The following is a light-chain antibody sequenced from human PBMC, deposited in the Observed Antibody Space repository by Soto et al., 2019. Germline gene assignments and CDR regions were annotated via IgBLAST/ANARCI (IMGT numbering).Light chain of an antibody. V-gene: IGKV4-1*01. Sequence: DIVMTQSPDSLAVSLGERATINCKSSQSVLYSSNNKNYLAWYQHKPGQPPKLLIYWASTRESGVPDRFSGSGSGTDFPLTISSLQAEDVAVYYCQQYFRPWTFGQGTKVEIK. CDR3: QQYFRPWT. J-gene: IGKJ1*01. CDR2: WAS. CDR1: QSVLYSSNNKNY.